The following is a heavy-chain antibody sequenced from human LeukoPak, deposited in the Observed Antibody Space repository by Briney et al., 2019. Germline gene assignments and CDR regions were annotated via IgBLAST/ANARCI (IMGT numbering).Heavy chain of an antibody. V-gene: IGHV1-46*01. CDR1: GYTFTSYY. Sequence: GGSVRVSCKASGYTFTSYYMHWVRQAPGQGLEWMGVINPSGGSTSYAQKFQGRVTMTRDTSTSTVYMELSSLRSEDTAVYYCARETIVGATVPDYWGQGTLVTVSS. CDR3: ARETIVGATVPDY. CDR2: INPSGGST. D-gene: IGHD1-26*01. J-gene: IGHJ4*02.